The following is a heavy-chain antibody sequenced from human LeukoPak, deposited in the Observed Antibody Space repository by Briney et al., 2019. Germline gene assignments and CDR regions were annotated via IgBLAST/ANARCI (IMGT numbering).Heavy chain of an antibody. Sequence: PGGSLSLSCAASGFTFCSYSMNWVRQPPGKGMEWVSYIGSSSSSIYYADSVKGRFTISRDNAKNSLYLQMNSLRDEDTAVYYCARALGLEIDYWGQGTLVTVSS. V-gene: IGHV3-48*02. J-gene: IGHJ4*02. CDR1: GFTFCSYS. CDR3: ARALGLEIDY. CDR2: IGSSSSSI. D-gene: IGHD3-3*01.